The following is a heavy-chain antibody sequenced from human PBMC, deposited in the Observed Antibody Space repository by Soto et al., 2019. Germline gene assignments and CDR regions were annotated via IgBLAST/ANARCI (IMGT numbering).Heavy chain of an antibody. CDR3: ARDQVLGYCSGGSCYSAYYYGMDV. J-gene: IGHJ6*02. D-gene: IGHD2-15*01. CDR2: IYYSGST. Sequence: QVQLQESGPGLVKPSQTLSLTCTVSGGSISSGDYYWSWIRQPPGKGLEWIGYIYYSGSTYYNPSLKSRVTISVDTSKNQFSLKLSSVTAADTAVYYCARDQVLGYCSGGSCYSAYYYGMDVWGQGTTVTVSS. CDR1: GGSISSGDYY. V-gene: IGHV4-30-4*01.